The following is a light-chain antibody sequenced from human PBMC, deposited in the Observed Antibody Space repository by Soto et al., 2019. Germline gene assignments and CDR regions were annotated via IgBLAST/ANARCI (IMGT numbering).Light chain of an antibody. CDR3: QQYGSAPRT. Sequence: EIVLTQSPGTLSLSPGERAILSCRASQSVSSDSLAWYRQKPGQAPRLLVYDASSRATGIPDRFSGSGSGTDFTLTISRLEPEDFAVYYCQQYGSAPRTFGQWTKVEI. CDR2: DAS. V-gene: IGKV3-20*01. CDR1: QSVSSDS. J-gene: IGKJ1*01.